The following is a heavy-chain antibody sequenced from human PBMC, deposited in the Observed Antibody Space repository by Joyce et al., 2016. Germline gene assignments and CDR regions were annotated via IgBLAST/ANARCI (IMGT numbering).Heavy chain of an antibody. CDR1: GGSISSGGYY. J-gene: IGHJ5*02. V-gene: IGHV4-31*03. CDR2: IYDSVST. CDR3: ARGGASGFTLFGVVSQRFDP. D-gene: IGHD3-3*01. Sequence: QVQLRESGPGLVKPSQTLSLTCTVSGGSISSGGYYWSWLRQHPGKDLEWIGNIYDSVSTLYKPDLKSRVAMSIDTTKKHFSLELSAVTGADTAVYYCARGGASGFTLFGVVSQRFDPWGRGTLVTVSS.